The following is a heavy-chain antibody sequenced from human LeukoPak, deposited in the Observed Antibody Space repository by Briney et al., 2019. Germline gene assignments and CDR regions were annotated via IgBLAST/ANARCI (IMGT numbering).Heavy chain of an antibody. V-gene: IGHV3-66*01. J-gene: IGHJ4*02. CDR2: IYSGGTT. D-gene: IGHD5-18*01. CDR3: VKDIHHSYGSESSDL. Sequence: PGGSLRLSCAASGLTVSSSYMSWVRQAPGKRLEWLSVIYSGGTTDYADSVKGRFTISRDSSQNTLYLQMTSLRAEDTAVYYCVKDIHHSYGSESSDLWGQGTLVTVSS. CDR1: GLTVSSSY.